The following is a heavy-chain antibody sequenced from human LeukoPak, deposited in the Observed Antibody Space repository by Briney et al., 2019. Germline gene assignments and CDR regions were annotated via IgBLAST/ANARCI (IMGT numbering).Heavy chain of an antibody. Sequence: SETLSLTCAVYGGSFSGYYWSWIRQPPGKGLEWIGEINHSGSTNYNPSLKSRVTISVDTSKNQFSLKLSSVTAADTAVCYCARWGSGWLGTYYYYGMDVWGQGTTVTASS. V-gene: IGHV4-34*01. CDR2: INHSGST. J-gene: IGHJ6*02. D-gene: IGHD6-19*01. CDR1: GGSFSGYY. CDR3: ARWGSGWLGTYYYYGMDV.